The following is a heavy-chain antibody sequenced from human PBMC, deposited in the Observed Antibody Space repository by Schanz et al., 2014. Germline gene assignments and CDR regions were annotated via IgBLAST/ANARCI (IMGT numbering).Heavy chain of an antibody. CDR3: ARDYAGFDC. CDR2: ISSSGNII. Sequence: QVLLVESGGGLVKPGGSLRLSCSASGFTFSDSFMSWIRQTPGKGLEWLSYISSSGNIIHYADSVKGRFTISRDNAKNSLFVQMNRLRADDTAVYYCARDYAGFDCWGQGTLVTVSS. CDR1: GFTFSDSF. J-gene: IGHJ4*02. V-gene: IGHV3-11*04. D-gene: IGHD3-16*01.